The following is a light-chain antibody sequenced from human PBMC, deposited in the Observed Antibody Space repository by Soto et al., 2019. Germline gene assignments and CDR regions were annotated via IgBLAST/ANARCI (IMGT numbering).Light chain of an antibody. V-gene: IGKV1-5*01. CDR3: QQYDTYST. CDR2: DAS. Sequence: QMSQSPSTLSASVGDRVTITCRASQSISNRLAWYHQKPGKTPNLLIYDASNLGSGVPSRFSGSGSGTEFTLTISSLQPDDFATYYCQQYDTYSTFGQGAKVAIK. CDR1: QSISNR. J-gene: IGKJ1*01.